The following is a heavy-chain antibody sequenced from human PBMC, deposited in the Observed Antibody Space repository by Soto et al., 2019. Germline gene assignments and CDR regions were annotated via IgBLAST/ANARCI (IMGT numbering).Heavy chain of an antibody. Sequence: QVQLQESGPGLVKPSQTLSLTCTVSGGSMSSGGYYWSWIRQHPGKGLEWIGNIYDSGRTYYNPSLNSRVTISVATSKNQCSRKLSSVTAADTAVYYCAREPVLWGQGTLVTVSS. CDR2: IYDSGRT. J-gene: IGHJ4*02. CDR1: GGSMSSGGYY. D-gene: IGHD3-10*01. CDR3: AREPVL. V-gene: IGHV4-31*03.